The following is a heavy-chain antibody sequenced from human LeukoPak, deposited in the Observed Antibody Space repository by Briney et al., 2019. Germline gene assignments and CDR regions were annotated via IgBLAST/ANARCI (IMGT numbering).Heavy chain of an antibody. J-gene: IGHJ3*02. CDR2: DSSSGNSA. D-gene: IGHD3-16*01. V-gene: IGHV3-23*01. CDR3: AKDQRSGEYDYGWGPFDM. Sequence: PGGSLRLSXATSGFTFSNYAMGWVRQAPGKGLEWVSADSSSGNSAFYTDSVRGRFTISRGNSKNTILLQMNSLRAEDTAVYHCAKDQRSGEYDYGWGPFDMWGQGTMVTASS. CDR1: GFTFSNYA.